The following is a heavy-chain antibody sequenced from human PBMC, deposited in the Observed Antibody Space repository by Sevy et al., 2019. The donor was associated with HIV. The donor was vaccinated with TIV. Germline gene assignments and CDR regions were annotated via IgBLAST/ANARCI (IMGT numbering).Heavy chain of an antibody. CDR3: ARDLRQWLGKYYYYYGMDV. D-gene: IGHD6-19*01. CDR1: GGSISSYY. CDR2: IYYSGST. V-gene: IGHV4-59*01. Sequence: SETLSLTCTVSGGSISSYYWSWIRQPPGKGLEWIGYIYYSGSTNYNPSLKSRVTISVDTSKNQFSLKLSSVTAAETAVYYCARDLRQWLGKYYYYYGMDVWGQGTTVTVSS. J-gene: IGHJ6*02.